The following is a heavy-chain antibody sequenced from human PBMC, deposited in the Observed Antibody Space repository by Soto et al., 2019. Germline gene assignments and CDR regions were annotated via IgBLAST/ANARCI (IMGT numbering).Heavy chain of an antibody. V-gene: IGHV3-15*07. CDR1: GFTFTTAW. CDR2: IKSKTDGGTP. Sequence: GGSLRLSCAASGFTFTTAWISWVRQAPGKGLEWVGRIKSKTDGGTPDFAAPVRGRFAISRDDSKNMVYLQMNSLKTEDTGIYYFTTDSYSSIIVVRFDYWGQGPLVTASS. J-gene: IGHJ4*02. D-gene: IGHD3-22*01. CDR3: TTDSYSSIIVVRFDY.